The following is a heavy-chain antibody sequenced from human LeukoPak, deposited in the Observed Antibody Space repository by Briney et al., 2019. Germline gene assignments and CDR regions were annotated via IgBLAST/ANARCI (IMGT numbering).Heavy chain of an antibody. Sequence: APETLSLTCTVSGGSISSYYWSWIRQPPGKGLEWIGYIYYSGSTNYNPSLKSRVTISVDTSKNQFSLKLSSVTAADTAVYYCARYDYDFWSGHNWFDPWGQGTLVTVSS. V-gene: IGHV4-59*01. CDR2: IYYSGST. D-gene: IGHD3-3*01. J-gene: IGHJ5*02. CDR1: GGSISSYY. CDR3: ARYDYDFWSGHNWFDP.